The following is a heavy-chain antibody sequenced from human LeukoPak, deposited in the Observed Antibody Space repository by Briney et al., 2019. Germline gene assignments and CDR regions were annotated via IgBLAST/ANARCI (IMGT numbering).Heavy chain of an antibody. Sequence: SETLSLTCAVYGGSFSGYYWSWIRQPPGKGLEWIGEINHSGSTNYNPSLKSRVTISVDTSKNQFSLKLSSVTAADTAVYHCARGHLKYYYDSSGYYALRSEYFQHWGQGTLVTVSS. V-gene: IGHV4-34*01. CDR3: ARGHLKYYYDSSGYYALRSEYFQH. D-gene: IGHD3-22*01. J-gene: IGHJ1*01. CDR2: INHSGST. CDR1: GGSFSGYY.